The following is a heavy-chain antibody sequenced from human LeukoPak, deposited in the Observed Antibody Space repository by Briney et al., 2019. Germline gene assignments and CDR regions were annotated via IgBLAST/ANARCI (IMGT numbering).Heavy chain of an antibody. D-gene: IGHD3-22*01. Sequence: SVKVSCKASGYTFTSYYMHWVRQAPGQGLEWMGGIIPIFGTANYAQKFQGRVTITADESTSTAYMELSSLRSEDTAVYYCARASRYYYDSSGYSQGDYWGQGTLVTVSS. J-gene: IGHJ4*02. CDR1: GYTFTSYY. CDR2: IIPIFGTA. V-gene: IGHV1-69*13. CDR3: ARASRYYYDSSGYSQGDY.